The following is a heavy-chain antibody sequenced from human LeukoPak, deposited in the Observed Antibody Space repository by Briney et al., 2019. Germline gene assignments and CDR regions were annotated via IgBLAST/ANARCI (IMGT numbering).Heavy chain of an antibody. D-gene: IGHD1-7*01. CDR1: GFTFSSYA. V-gene: IGHV3-30-3*01. Sequence: GGSLRLSCAASGFTFSSYAMHWVRQAPGKGLAWAAVISYDGSNKYYADSVKGRFTISRDNSKNTLYLQMNSLRAEDTAVYYCARDRYNWNYGYYYYYMDVWGKGTTVTVSS. CDR2: ISYDGSNK. CDR3: ARDRYNWNYGYYYYYMDV. J-gene: IGHJ6*03.